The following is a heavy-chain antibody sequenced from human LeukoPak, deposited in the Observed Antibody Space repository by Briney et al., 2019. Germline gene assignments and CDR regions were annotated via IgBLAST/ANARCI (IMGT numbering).Heavy chain of an antibody. J-gene: IGHJ4*02. CDR2: INHSGST. CDR3: ARGNGYNVY. V-gene: IGHV4-34*01. D-gene: IGHD5-24*01. Sequence: PSETLSLTCAVYGGSFSGYYWSWIRQPPGKGLEWIGEINHSGSTNYNPSLKSRVTISVDTSKNQFSLKLSSVTAADTAVYYCARGNGYNVYWGQGTLVTVSS. CDR1: GGSFSGYY.